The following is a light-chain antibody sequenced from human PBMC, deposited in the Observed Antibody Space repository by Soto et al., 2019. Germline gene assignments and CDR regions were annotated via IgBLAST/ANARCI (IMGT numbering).Light chain of an antibody. CDR2: DAS. CDR1: QSVRNY. V-gene: IGKV3-11*01. J-gene: IGKJ4*01. Sequence: EIVLTQSPATLSLSPGERATLSCRASQSVRNYLAWYQQKPGQAPRLLIYDASNRATGIPARFSGSGSGTDFTLTISSLEPEDFAVYYCQQSSNLLTFGGGTKV. CDR3: QQSSNLLT.